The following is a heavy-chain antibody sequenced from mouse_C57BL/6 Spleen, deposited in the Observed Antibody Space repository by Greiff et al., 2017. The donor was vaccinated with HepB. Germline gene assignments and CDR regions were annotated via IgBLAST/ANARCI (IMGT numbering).Heavy chain of an antibody. CDR1: GYTFTSYW. J-gene: IGHJ2*01. V-gene: IGHV1-55*01. D-gene: IGHD2-3*01. CDR2: IYPGSGST. CDR3: ARTHGYSVEVDY. Sequence: QVQLQQPGAELVKPGASVKMSCKASGYTFTSYWITWVKQRPGQGLEWIGDIYPGSGSTNYNEKFKSKATLTVDTSSSTAYMQLSSLTSEDSAVYYCARTHGYSVEVDYWGQGTTLTVSS.